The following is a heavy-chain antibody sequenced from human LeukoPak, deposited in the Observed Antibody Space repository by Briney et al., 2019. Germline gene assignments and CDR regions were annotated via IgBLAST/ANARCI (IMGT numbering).Heavy chain of an antibody. CDR2: IYSSGST. J-gene: IGHJ4*02. V-gene: IGHV4-4*07. CDR3: AREHSGSYYWFDY. D-gene: IGHD1-26*01. Sequence: KASATLSLTCTVSGGSISSYYWSWIRPPAGKGLEWIGRIYSSGSTNYNPSLKSRVTILVDTSKNLLSLELSSVYAAGTAVYYCAREHSGSYYWFDYWGEGTLVTVSS. CDR1: GGSISSYY.